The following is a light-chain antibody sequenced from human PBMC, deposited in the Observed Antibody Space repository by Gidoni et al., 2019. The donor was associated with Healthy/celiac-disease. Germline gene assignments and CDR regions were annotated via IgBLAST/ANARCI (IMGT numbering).Light chain of an antibody. V-gene: IGLV1-44*01. CDR1: SSNIGSNT. Sequence: QSVLTQPPSASRTPGQRVTISCSGSSSNIGSNTVNWYQQHPGTAPKLLIYSNNQRPSGVPDRFSGSKSGTSASLAISGLQSEDEADYYCAAWDDSLNGPVFGGGTKLTVL. CDR3: AAWDDSLNGPV. J-gene: IGLJ3*02. CDR2: SNN.